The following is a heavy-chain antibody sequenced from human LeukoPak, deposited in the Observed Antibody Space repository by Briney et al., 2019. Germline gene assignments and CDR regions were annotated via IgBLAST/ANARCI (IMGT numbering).Heavy chain of an antibody. Sequence: PGGSPRLSCAASGFTFSSYAMSWVRQAPGKGLEWVSAISGSRTYYADSVKGRFTISRDNSKNTLSLQMNSLRAEDTAVYYCAKVFRKDGDFHLFDYWGQGTLVTVSS. D-gene: IGHD4-17*01. V-gene: IGHV3-23*01. J-gene: IGHJ4*02. CDR3: AKVFRKDGDFHLFDY. CDR1: GFTFSSYA. CDR2: ISGSRT.